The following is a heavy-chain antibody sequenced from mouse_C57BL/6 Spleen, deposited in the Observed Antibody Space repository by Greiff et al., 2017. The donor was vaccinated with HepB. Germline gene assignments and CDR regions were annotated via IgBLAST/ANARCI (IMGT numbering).Heavy chain of an antibody. Sequence: EVKLQESGPGLVKPSQSLSLTCSVTGYSITSGYYWNWIRQFPGNKLEWMGYISYDGSNNYNPSLKNRISITRDTSKNQFFLKLNSVTTEDTATYYCAREGDAYYSNHAAYWGQGTLVTVSA. CDR1: GYSITSGYY. CDR2: ISYDGSN. D-gene: IGHD2-5*01. CDR3: AREGDAYYSNHAAY. V-gene: IGHV3-6*01. J-gene: IGHJ3*01.